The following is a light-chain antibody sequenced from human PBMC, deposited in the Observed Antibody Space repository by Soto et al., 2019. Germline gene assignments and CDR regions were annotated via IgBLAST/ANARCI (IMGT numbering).Light chain of an antibody. J-gene: IGKJ1*01. Sequence: EIVLTQSPGTLSLSPGERATLSCRASQSVSSSYLAWYQQKPGQAPRPLIYGASSRAIGIPGRFSGSGSGTDFTLTISRLEPEDFAVYYCQQYGSSPWTFGQGTTVEIK. CDR1: QSVSSSY. V-gene: IGKV3-20*01. CDR3: QQYGSSPWT. CDR2: GAS.